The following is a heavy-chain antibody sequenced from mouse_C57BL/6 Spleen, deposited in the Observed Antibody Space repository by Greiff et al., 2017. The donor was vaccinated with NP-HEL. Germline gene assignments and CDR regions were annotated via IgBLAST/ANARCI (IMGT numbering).Heavy chain of an antibody. Sequence: VQLQQSGAELAKPGASVKLSCKASGYTFTSYWMHWVKQRPGQGLEWIGYINPSSGYTKYNQKFKDKATLTADISSSTAYMQLSSLTYEDSAVYYCATGPYYAMDYWGQGTSVTVSS. J-gene: IGHJ4*01. CDR3: ATGPYYAMDY. V-gene: IGHV1-7*01. CDR2: INPSSGYT. CDR1: GYTFTSYW.